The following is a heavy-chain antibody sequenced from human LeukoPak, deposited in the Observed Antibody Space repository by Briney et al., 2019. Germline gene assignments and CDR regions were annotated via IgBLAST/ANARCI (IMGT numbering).Heavy chain of an antibody. V-gene: IGHV3-30*03. CDR2: ISYDGTNK. CDR1: GFIFSNYV. Sequence: GESLRLSCAASGFIFSNYVIHWVRQAPGKGLEWLAVISYDGTNKYYADTVKGRFTISRDHSQSTVDLQMNTLRGADTAVYYCVRSPTYYNMDVWGKGTTVTVSS. CDR3: VRSPTYYNMDV. J-gene: IGHJ6*03.